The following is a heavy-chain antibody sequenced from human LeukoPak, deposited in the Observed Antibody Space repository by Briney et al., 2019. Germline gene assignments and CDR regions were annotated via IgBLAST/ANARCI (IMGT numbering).Heavy chain of an antibody. CDR1: GGSLSSHY. J-gene: IGHJ5*02. V-gene: IGHV4-59*08. D-gene: IGHD2-2*01. CDR3: ARQATSNLGPSWFDP. CDR2: IYFNGGI. Sequence: SETLSLTCTVSGGSLSSHYWSWIRQPPGKGLEWIGYIYFNGGINYNPSLESRVTISVDTSKNQFSLKLRSVTAADTAVYYCARQATSNLGPSWFDPWGQGTLVTVSS.